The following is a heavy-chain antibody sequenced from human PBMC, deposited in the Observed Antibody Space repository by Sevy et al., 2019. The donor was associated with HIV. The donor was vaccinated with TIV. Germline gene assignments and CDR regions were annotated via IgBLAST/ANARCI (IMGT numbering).Heavy chain of an antibody. CDR2: IYHTGNT. V-gene: IGHV4-30-2*01. CDR1: GGSISSGGYS. CDR3: VRVAARMTTVTHFDY. Sequence: SETLSLTCAVSGGSISSGGYSWNWIRQPPGKGLEWIGYIYHTGNTYYNPSLKSRVTISVDRSNNQFSLKLNSVTAADTAVYYCVRVAARMTTVTHFDYWGQGTLVTVSS. J-gene: IGHJ4*02. D-gene: IGHD4-17*01.